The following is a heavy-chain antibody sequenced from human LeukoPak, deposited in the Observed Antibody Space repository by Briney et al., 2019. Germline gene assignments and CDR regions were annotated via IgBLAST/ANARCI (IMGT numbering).Heavy chain of an antibody. CDR1: GYTFSSFD. CDR3: AVRGRNYIYDF. Sequence: GASVKVSCKASGYTFSSFDINWLRQATGQGLEWMGWINPNSDHTGYAQKFQGRVTMTRDTSTNTAYMELNSLTSEDTAVYYCAVRGRNYIYDFWGQGTLVTVSS. CDR2: INPNSDHT. D-gene: IGHD3-3*01. V-gene: IGHV1-8*01. J-gene: IGHJ4*01.